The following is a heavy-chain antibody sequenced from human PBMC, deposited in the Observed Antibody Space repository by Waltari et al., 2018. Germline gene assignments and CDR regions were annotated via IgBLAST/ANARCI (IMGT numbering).Heavy chain of an antibody. V-gene: IGHV1-8*01. J-gene: IGHJ5*02. CDR3: ARGAEPGKGAHWFDP. Sequence: VRQATGKGPECVEGMNPNSGNTGYAQKFLDRLVMTTDTSINTFYMELSGLTSEDTAVYYCARGAEPGKGAHWFDPWGQGTQVSVAS. D-gene: IGHD3-16*01. CDR2: MNPNSGNT.